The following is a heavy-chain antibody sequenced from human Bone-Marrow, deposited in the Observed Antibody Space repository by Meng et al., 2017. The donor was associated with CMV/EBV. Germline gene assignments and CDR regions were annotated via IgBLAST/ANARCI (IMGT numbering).Heavy chain of an antibody. Sequence: GESLKISCTASGFTFSYYNMNWVRQAPGKGLEWVANIKQDGSEKYYVDSVKGRFTISRDNAKNSLYLQMNSLRAEDTAVYYCARDTDYDFWSGYHHFDYWGQGTLVTVSS. CDR2: IKQDGSEK. V-gene: IGHV3-7*01. J-gene: IGHJ4*02. CDR3: ARDTDYDFWSGYHHFDY. D-gene: IGHD3-3*01. CDR1: GFTFSYYN.